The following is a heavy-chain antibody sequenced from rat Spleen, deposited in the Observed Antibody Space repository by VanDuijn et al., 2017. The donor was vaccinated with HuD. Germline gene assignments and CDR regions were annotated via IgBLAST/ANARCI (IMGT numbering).Heavy chain of an antibody. Sequence: EVQLVESGGNLVQPGRSLKLSCAASGFTFSNYGVHWIRQAPTRGLEWVASISPSGGTTYYRDSVKGRFTISRDNAKSTLYLQMDSLRSAETATYYCATNYYDGTYYSYWYFDFWGPGTMVTVSS. J-gene: IGHJ1*01. CDR2: ISPSGGTT. CDR1: GFTFSNYG. D-gene: IGHD1-12*02. CDR3: ATNYYDGTYYSYWYFDF. V-gene: IGHV5-19*01.